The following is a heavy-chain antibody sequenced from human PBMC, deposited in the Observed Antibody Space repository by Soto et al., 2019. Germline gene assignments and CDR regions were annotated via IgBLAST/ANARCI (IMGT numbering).Heavy chain of an antibody. CDR2: ITYDGSNK. J-gene: IGHJ4*02. CDR1: GFTFSSYA. D-gene: IGHD6-6*01. CDR3: ARDPGIAARPIGYFDY. Sequence: QVQLVESGGGVVQPGRSLRLSCAASGFTFSSYAMHWVRQAPGKGLEWVAVITYDGSNKYYADSVKGRFTISRDNSKNTLYLQMNSLRAEDTAVYYCARDPGIAARPIGYFDYWGQGTLVTVSS. V-gene: IGHV3-30-3*01.